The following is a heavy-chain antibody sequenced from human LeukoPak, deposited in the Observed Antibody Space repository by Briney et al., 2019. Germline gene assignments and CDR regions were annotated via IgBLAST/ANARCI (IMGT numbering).Heavy chain of an antibody. V-gene: IGHV4-30-2*01. J-gene: IGHJ5*02. D-gene: IGHD6-13*01. Sequence: SRTLSLTCAVSGGSISSGGYSWSWIRQPPGKGLEWIGYIYHSGSTYYNPSLKSRVTISVDRSKNQFSLKLSSVTAADTAVYYCARTAGIAAAGTRGVNWFDPWGQGTLVTVSS. CDR2: IYHSGST. CDR1: GGSISSGGYS. CDR3: ARTAGIAAAGTRGVNWFDP.